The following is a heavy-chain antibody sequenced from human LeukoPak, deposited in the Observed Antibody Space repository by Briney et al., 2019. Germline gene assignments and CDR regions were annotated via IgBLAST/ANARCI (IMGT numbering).Heavy chain of an antibody. CDR2: INPNSGGT. Sequence: GASVKVSCKASGYTFTGYYMHWVRQAPGQGLEWMGWINPNSGGTNYAQKFQGRVTMTRDTSISTACMELSRLRSDDTAVYYCARDPSLTYGDYFFDYWGQGTLVTVSS. CDR3: ARDPSLTYGDYFFDY. D-gene: IGHD4-17*01. V-gene: IGHV1-2*02. CDR1: GYTFTGYY. J-gene: IGHJ4*02.